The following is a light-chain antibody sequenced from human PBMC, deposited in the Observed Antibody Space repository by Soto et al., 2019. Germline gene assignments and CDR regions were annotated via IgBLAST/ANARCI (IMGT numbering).Light chain of an antibody. V-gene: IGKV3-20*01. Sequence: EIVLTQSPGTLSLSPGERATLSCRASQSLTNSFIAWYQQKPGQAPRLLIYDTSSRATGIPDRFSGSGSGTDFTLTISRLEPEDFALFFCQKYGTSEIIFGKGTRLEIK. CDR1: QSLTNSF. CDR3: QKYGTSEII. CDR2: DTS. J-gene: IGKJ5*01.